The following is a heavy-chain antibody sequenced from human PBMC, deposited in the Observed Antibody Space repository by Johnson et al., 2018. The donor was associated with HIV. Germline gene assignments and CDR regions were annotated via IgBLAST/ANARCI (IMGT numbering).Heavy chain of an antibody. Sequence: QMQLVESGGGVVQPGRSLRLSCAASGFTFSSYAMHWVRQAPGKGLEWVAVISFDGSNKYYADSVKGRFTISSDNSKNTLYLQMNSLRAEDTAVYYCGMYSSSWYMVSSQKHDAFDIWGQGTMVTVSS. CDR1: GFTFSSYA. V-gene: IGHV3-30-3*01. J-gene: IGHJ3*02. CDR3: GMYSSSWYMVSSQKHDAFDI. D-gene: IGHD6-13*01. CDR2: ISFDGSNK.